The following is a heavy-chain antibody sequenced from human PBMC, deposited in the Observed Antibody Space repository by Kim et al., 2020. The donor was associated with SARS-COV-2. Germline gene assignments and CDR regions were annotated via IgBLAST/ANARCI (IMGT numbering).Heavy chain of an antibody. V-gene: IGHV3-30*18. Sequence: GGSLRLSCAASGFTFSSYGMHWVRQAPGKGLEWVAVISYDGSNKYYADSVKGRFTISRDNSKNTLYLQMNSLRAEDTAVYYCAKGERREWLLRLEYFQHGGQGTLVTVSP. J-gene: IGHJ1*01. CDR1: GFTFSSYG. CDR3: AKGERREWLLRLEYFQH. D-gene: IGHD3-3*01. CDR2: ISYDGSNK.